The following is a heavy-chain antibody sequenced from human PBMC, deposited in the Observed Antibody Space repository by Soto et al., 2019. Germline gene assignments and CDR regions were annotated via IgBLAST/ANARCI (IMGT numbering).Heavy chain of an antibody. CDR3: AIVVTVDY. V-gene: IGHV3-30*03. D-gene: IGHD2-2*01. CDR1: GFTFSSYG. Sequence: QVQLVESGGGVVQPGRSLRLSCAASGFTFSSYGMHWVRQAPGKGLEWVAVISYDGSNKYYADSVKGRFTISRDNSKNTLYLQMNSLRAEATAVYYCAIVVTVDYWGQGTLVTVSS. J-gene: IGHJ4*02. CDR2: ISYDGSNK.